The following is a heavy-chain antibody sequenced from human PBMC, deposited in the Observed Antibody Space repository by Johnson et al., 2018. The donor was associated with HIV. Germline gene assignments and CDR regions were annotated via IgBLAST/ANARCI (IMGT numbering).Heavy chain of an antibody. CDR1: GFTFDDYG. CDR2: INCNGGRT. CDR3: AREAGSFDI. Sequence: MLLVESGGGVVRPGGSLRLSCAASGFTFDDYGMSWVRQAPGKGLEWVSGINCNGGRTGYADSVKGRFTISSDNSKNTLYLQMNTLRAEDTAVYYCAREAGSFDIWGQGTTVTVSP. J-gene: IGHJ3*02. V-gene: IGHV3-20*04.